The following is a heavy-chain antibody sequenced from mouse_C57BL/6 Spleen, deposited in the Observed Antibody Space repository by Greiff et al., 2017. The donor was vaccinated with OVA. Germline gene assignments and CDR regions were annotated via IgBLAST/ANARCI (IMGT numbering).Heavy chain of an antibody. J-gene: IGHJ2*01. Sequence: VKLMESGAELVRPGTSVKMSCKASGYTFTNYWIGWAKQRPGHGLEWIGDIYPGGGYTNYNEKFKGKATLTADKSSSTAYMQFSSLTSEDSAIYYCARSDYSNLYYFDYWGQGTTLTVSS. D-gene: IGHD2-5*01. CDR1: GYTFTNYW. V-gene: IGHV1-63*01. CDR3: ARSDYSNLYYFDY. CDR2: IYPGGGYT.